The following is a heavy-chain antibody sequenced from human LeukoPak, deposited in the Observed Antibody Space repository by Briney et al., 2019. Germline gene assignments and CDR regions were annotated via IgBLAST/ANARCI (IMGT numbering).Heavy chain of an antibody. V-gene: IGHV3-23*01. CDR3: AKDFRAESPYDPSNFDY. CDR1: GFTFSSYA. CDR2: ISGSGGST. D-gene: IGHD5-12*01. Sequence: GGSLRLSCAASGFTFSSYAMSWVRQAPGKGLEWVSAISGSGGSTYYADSVKGRFTISRDNSKNTLYLQMNSLRAEDTAVYYCAKDFRAESPYDPSNFDYWGQGTLVTVSS. J-gene: IGHJ4*02.